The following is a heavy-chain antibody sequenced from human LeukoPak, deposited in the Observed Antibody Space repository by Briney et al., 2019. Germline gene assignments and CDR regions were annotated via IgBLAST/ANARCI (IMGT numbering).Heavy chain of an antibody. CDR2: IRYDGSNK. Sequence: PGGSLRLSXAASGFTFSSYGMHWVSQAPGKGLEWVAFIRYDGSNKYYADSVKGRFTISRDNSKNTLYLQMNSLRAEDTAVYYCAKAQRGYFDYWGQGTLVTVSS. CDR1: GFTFSSYG. D-gene: IGHD1-26*01. J-gene: IGHJ4*02. CDR3: AKAQRGYFDY. V-gene: IGHV3-30*02.